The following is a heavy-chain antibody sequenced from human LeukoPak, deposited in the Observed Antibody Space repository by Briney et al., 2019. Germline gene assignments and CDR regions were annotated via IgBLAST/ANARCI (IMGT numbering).Heavy chain of an antibody. V-gene: IGHV1-8*03. CDR2: MNPNSGNT. CDR1: GYTFTSYD. D-gene: IGHD3-9*01. J-gene: IGHJ4*02. CDR3: ARGADIYDY. Sequence: SVKVSCKASGYTFTSYDINWVRQATGQGLEWMGWMNPNSGNTGYAQKFQGRVTITRNTSISTAYMELSSLRAEDPAVYYCARGADIYDYWGQGTLVTVSS.